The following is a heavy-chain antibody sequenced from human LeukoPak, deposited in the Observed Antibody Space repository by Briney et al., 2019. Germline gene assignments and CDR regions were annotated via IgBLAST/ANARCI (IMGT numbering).Heavy chain of an antibody. J-gene: IGHJ2*01. Sequence: SETLSLTCTVSGGPISSYYWSWIRQPPGKGLEWIGYIYYSGSTNYNPSLKSRVTISVDTSKNQFSLKLSSVTAADTAVYYCARSGYFPDWYFDLWGRGTLVTVSS. CDR2: IYYSGST. V-gene: IGHV4-59*08. CDR1: GGPISSYY. CDR3: ARSGYFPDWYFDL. D-gene: IGHD3-22*01.